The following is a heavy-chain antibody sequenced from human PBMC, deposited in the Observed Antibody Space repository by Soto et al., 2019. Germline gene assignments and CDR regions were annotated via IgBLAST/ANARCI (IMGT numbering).Heavy chain of an antibody. J-gene: IGHJ5*02. CDR2: IYRIGST. V-gene: IGHV3-53*01. D-gene: IGHD3-16*01. CDR3: VRDWAFYYDNGHLNWFDP. CDR1: GFTVTSNY. Sequence: LRLSCAASGFTVTSNYMSWVRQAPGKGLEWVSVIYRIGSTYYADSVKGRFTISRDNSNNMLFLQMDSLRAEDTAIYYCVRDWAFYYDNGHLNWFDPWGQGTLVTVSS.